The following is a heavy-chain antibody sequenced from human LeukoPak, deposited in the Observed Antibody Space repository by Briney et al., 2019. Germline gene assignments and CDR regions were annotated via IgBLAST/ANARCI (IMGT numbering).Heavy chain of an antibody. CDR2: MKQDGSEK. CDR3: ARDYRGYSYGWGNYYYYGMDV. V-gene: IGHV3-7*01. CDR1: GFTFSNYW. Sequence: PGGSLRLSCAASGFTFSNYWMSWVRQAPGKGLEWVANMKQDGSEKYYVDSVKGRFTISRDNAKNSLYLQMNSLRAEDTAVYYCARDYRGYSYGWGNYYYYGMDVWGQGTTVTVSS. D-gene: IGHD5-18*01. J-gene: IGHJ6*02.